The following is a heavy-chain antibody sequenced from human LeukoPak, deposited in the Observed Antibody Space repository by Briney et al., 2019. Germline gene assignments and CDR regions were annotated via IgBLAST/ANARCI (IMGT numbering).Heavy chain of an antibody. CDR1: GFTFSSYA. CDR2: ISYDGSNK. D-gene: IGHD4-17*01. J-gene: IGHJ6*02. Sequence: GGSLRLSCAASGFTFSSYAMHWVRQAPGKGLEWVAVISYDGSNKYYADSVKGRFTISRDNSKNTLYMQMNSLRAEDTAVYYCAKGQGSTVPYGTDVWGQGTTVTVSS. V-gene: IGHV3-30-3*01. CDR3: AKGQGSTVPYGTDV.